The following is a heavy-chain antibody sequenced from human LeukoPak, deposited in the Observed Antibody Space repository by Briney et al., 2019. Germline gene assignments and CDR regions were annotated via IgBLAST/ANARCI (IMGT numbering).Heavy chain of an antibody. CDR2: TRNKANSYTT. V-gene: IGHV3-72*01. CDR1: GFTFSDHY. D-gene: IGHD2/OR15-2a*01. CDR3: ATTFYDENY. Sequence: PGGSLRLSCAASGFTFSDHYMDWVRQAPGKGLEWVGRTRNKANSYTTEYAASVKGRFTISRDESKNSLYLQMNSLKTEDTAVYYCATTFYDENYWGQGTLVTVSS. J-gene: IGHJ4*02.